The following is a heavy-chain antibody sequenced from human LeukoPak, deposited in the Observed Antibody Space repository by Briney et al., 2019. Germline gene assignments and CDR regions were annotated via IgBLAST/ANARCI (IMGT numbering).Heavy chain of an antibody. J-gene: IGHJ6*04. V-gene: IGHV3-30*04. CDR2: ISYDGSNK. Sequence: GRSLRLSCAASGFTFSSYAMHWVRQARGKGRGWVAVISYDGSNKYYADSVKGRFTISRDNSKNTLYLQMNSLRAEDTAVYYCAREIPSITIFGRTDSMDVWGKGTTVTVSS. CDR1: GFTFSSYA. CDR3: AREIPSITIFGRTDSMDV. D-gene: IGHD3-3*01.